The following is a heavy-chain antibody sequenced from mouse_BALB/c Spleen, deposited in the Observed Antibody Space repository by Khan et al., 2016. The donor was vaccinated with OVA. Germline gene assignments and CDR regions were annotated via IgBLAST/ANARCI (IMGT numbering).Heavy chain of an antibody. CDR2: ISSDGTYT. Sequence: EVELVESGGDLVKPAGSLKLSCAVSGFTFSAYGMSWVRQTLDKRQVWVATISSDGTYTYYPDSVMGRFTISRDNAKKTLFLQMSSLKPGDTAMYFCASHLTGSFAYWGQGTLVTVSA. D-gene: IGHD4-1*01. J-gene: IGHJ3*01. CDR1: GFTFSAYG. CDR3: ASHLTGSFAY. V-gene: IGHV5-6*01.